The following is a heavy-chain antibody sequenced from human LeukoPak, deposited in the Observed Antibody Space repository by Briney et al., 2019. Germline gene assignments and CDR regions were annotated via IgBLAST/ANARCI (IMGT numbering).Heavy chain of an antibody. CDR3: ARGRVWGLT. D-gene: IGHD3-9*01. J-gene: IGHJ4*02. V-gene: IGHV4-4*02. Sequence: SETLSLTCAVSGGSISSSNWWGWGRQPPGKGVEGIGEINHSGSTNYNPSLKSRVTISVDTSKNQFSLKLSSVTAADTAVYYCARGRVWGLTGGQGTLVTVSS. CDR2: INHSGST. CDR1: GGSISSSNW.